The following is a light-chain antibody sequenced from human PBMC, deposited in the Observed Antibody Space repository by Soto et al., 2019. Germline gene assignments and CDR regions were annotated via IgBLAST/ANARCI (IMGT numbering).Light chain of an antibody. CDR1: SSVIGAYNF. V-gene: IGLV2-11*01. J-gene: IGLJ1*01. CDR3: CSYAGSYTHV. CDR2: DVI. Sequence: SALTQPRSVSGSPGQSVTISCTGTSSVIGAYNFVSWYQQHPDKAPKLMIYDVIKRPSGVPDRFSGSKSGNTASLTIYGLQAEDEADYYCCSYAGSYTHVFGTGTKLTVL.